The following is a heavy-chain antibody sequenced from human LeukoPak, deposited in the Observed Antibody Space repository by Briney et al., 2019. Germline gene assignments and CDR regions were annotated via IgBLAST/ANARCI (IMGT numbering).Heavy chain of an antibody. CDR3: VRRGKLNPNSRSLYWFDP. CDR2: IYPGDSDT. D-gene: IGHD6-13*01. CDR1: GYSFTNYW. J-gene: IGHJ5*02. Sequence: GESLKISCKGSGYSFTNYWIGWVRQMPGKGLEGMGIIYPGDSDTRYSPSFQGHVTISADKSISTAYLQWSSLKASDTAMYYCVRRGKLNPNSRSLYWFDPWGRGTLVTVSS. V-gene: IGHV5-51*01.